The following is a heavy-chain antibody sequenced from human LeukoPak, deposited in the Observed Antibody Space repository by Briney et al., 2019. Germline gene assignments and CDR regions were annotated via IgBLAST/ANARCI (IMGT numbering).Heavy chain of an antibody. Sequence: PGGSLRVSCVVSGFTFSRYWMSWVRQAPGKGLEWVANIKEDGNEKHYVDSVKGRFTISRDNAENSLYLQMNSLRAEDTAVYYCVSLVGYYRGSESNNWLDPWGQGTLVTVSS. CDR1: GFTFSRYW. CDR2: IKEDGNEK. J-gene: IGHJ5*02. V-gene: IGHV3-7*01. CDR3: VSLVGYYRGSESNNWLDP. D-gene: IGHD3-10*01.